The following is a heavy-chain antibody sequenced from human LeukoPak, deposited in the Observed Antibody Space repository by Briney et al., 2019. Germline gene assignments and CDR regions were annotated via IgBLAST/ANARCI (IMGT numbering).Heavy chain of an antibody. CDR2: IYYSGST. J-gene: IGHJ4*02. Sequence: PSETLSLTCTVSGGSISGYYWSWIRQPPGKGLEWIGYIYYSGSTNYNPSLKSRVTISVDTSKNQFSLKLSSVTAADTAVYYCARLYSSSFPLYWGQGTLVTVSS. D-gene: IGHD6-6*01. CDR1: GGSISGYY. V-gene: IGHV4-59*08. CDR3: ARLYSSSFPLY.